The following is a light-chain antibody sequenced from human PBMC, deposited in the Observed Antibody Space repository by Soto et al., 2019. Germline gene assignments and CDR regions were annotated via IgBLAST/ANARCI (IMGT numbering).Light chain of an antibody. J-gene: IGKJ5*01. CDR1: QSVSSY. V-gene: IGKV3-11*01. CDR3: QQRSNWPPAIT. CDR2: DAS. Sequence: EIVLTQCPATLCLRLGERAPVSCRARQSVSSYLAWYQQKPGQAPRLRIFDASNRATGIPARFSGSGSVTDFTLTISSLEPEDFAVYYCQQRSNWPPAITFGQGARLEIK.